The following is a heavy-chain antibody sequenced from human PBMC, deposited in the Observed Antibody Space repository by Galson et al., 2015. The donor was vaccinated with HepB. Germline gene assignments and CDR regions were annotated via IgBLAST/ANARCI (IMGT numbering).Heavy chain of an antibody. Sequence: SLRLSCADSGFTFSSYWMSWVRQAPGKGLEWVANIKQDGSEKYYVDSVKGRFTISRDNAKNSLYLQMNSLRVEDTAVYYCAKHGYCSGSSCYWISALNIWGQGTMVTVSS. J-gene: IGHJ3*02. CDR3: AKHGYCSGSSCYWISALNI. D-gene: IGHD2-2*01. CDR2: IKQDGSEK. CDR1: GFTFSSYW. V-gene: IGHV3-7*03.